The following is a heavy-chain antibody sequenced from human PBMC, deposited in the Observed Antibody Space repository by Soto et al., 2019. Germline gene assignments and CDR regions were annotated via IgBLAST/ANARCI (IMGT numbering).Heavy chain of an antibody. CDR1: GGSISSSSYY. V-gene: IGHV4-39*01. D-gene: IGHD6-13*01. CDR3: ARQSGYSSSWYYYYYGMDV. J-gene: IGHJ6*02. Sequence: LSLTCTVSGGSISSSSYYWGWIRQPPGKGLEWIGSIYYSGSTYYNPSLKSRVTISVDTSKNQFSLKLSSVTAADTAVYYCARQSGYSSSWYYYYYGMDVWGQGTTVTVSS. CDR2: IYYSGST.